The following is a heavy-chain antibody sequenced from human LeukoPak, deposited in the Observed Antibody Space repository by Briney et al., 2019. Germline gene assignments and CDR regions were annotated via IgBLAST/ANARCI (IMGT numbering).Heavy chain of an antibody. Sequence: SETLSLTCAVYGGSFSGYYWSWIRQPPGKGLEWIGEINHSGSTNYNPSLKSRVTISVDMSKNQFSLKLSSVTAADTAVYYCARQGIQLWYLPDYWGQGTLVTVSS. J-gene: IGHJ4*02. CDR1: GGSFSGYY. CDR3: ARQGIQLWYLPDY. V-gene: IGHV4-34*01. D-gene: IGHD5-18*01. CDR2: INHSGST.